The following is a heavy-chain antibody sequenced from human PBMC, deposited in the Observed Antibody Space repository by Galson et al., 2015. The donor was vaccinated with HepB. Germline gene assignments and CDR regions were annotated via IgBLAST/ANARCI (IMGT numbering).Heavy chain of an antibody. Sequence: SLRLSCAASGFTFSSYGMHWVRQAPGKGLVWVSRINSDGSSTSYADSVKGRFTISRDNAKNTLYLQMNSLRAEDTAVYYCARNIHDPAITMIVVGGTDYWGQGTLVTVSS. V-gene: IGHV3-74*01. J-gene: IGHJ4*02. CDR2: INSDGSST. CDR1: GFTFSSYG. D-gene: IGHD3-22*01. CDR3: ARNIHDPAITMIVVGGTDY.